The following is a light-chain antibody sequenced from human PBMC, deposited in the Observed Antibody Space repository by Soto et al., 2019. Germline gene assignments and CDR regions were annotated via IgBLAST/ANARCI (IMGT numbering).Light chain of an antibody. CDR1: SSDVGGYNY. J-gene: IGLJ3*02. V-gene: IGLV2-14*01. CDR3: YSYAGRNIWV. CDR2: EVS. Sequence: QSALTQPASVSGSPGQSITISCTGTSSDVGGYNYVSWYQQHPGKAPKLIIYEVSNRPSGVSNRFSGSKSGNTASLTVSGLQAEDEADYYCYSYAGRNIWVFGGGTKVTVL.